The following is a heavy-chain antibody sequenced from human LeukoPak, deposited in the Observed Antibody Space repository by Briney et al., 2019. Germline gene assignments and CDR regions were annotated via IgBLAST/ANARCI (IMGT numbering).Heavy chain of an antibody. V-gene: IGHV3-30-3*01. CDR3: ATIGDRRSGELYRIDY. CDR1: GFTFSNYA. D-gene: IGHD1-26*01. CDR2: VSYDGSNK. Sequence: GGSLRLSCAASGFTFSNYAMHWVRQAPGKALEWVAVVSYDGSNKYYADSVKGRFTISRDNSKNTLYLQMNGLRAEDAAVYYCATIGDRRSGELYRIDYWGQGTLVTVSS. J-gene: IGHJ4*02.